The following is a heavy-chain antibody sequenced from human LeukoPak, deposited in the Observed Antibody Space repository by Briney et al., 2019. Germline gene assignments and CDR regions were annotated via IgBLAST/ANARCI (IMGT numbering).Heavy chain of an antibody. V-gene: IGHV1-2*02. D-gene: IGHD2-2*01. J-gene: IGHJ5*02. Sequence: RASVTVSCKASGYIFTGFYMHWVRQAPGQGPEWMGWINPNNGDTKYAQKFHDRVTMTRDTSLTTAYMELTRLTSDDTAFYYRARNGQLLSGGNWFDPWGQGALVTVSS. CDR3: ARNGQLLSGGNWFDP. CDR1: GYIFTGFY. CDR2: INPNNGDT.